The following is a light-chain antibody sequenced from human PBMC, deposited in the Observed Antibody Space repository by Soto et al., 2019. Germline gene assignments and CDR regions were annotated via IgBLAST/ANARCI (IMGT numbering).Light chain of an antibody. J-gene: IGKJ2*01. CDR2: AAS. V-gene: IGKV1-39*01. Sequence: DIQMTQSPSSLSASEGDRVTITCRASQTISFYLNWYQQKPGKAPKLLIYAASNLPSGVPSRFRFSGSGTDFTLTISNLQPEEFATYYGQQSYNIPHTFGQGTRLET. CDR3: QQSYNIPHT. CDR1: QTISFY.